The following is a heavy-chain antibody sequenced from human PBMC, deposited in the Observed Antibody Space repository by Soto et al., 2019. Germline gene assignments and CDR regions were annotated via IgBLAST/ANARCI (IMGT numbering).Heavy chain of an antibody. J-gene: IGHJ4*02. Sequence: PSETLSLTCAVYGGSFSGYYWSWIRQPPGKGLEWIGEINHSGSTNYNPSLKSRVTISVDTSKNQFSLKLSSVTAADTAVYYCARGVAAAGTAPHFDYWGQGTLVTVSS. CDR1: GGSFSGYY. V-gene: IGHV4-34*01. D-gene: IGHD6-13*01. CDR2: INHSGST. CDR3: ARGVAAAGTAPHFDY.